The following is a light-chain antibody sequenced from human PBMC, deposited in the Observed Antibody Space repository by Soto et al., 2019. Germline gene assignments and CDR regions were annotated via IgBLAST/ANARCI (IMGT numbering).Light chain of an antibody. CDR1: GGSIATNY. J-gene: IGLJ3*02. V-gene: IGLV6-57*04. CDR2: QDN. Sequence: NFMLTQPHSVSESPGKTVTISCTRSGGSIATNYVQWYQKRPGSAPTPVIFQDNDRPSGVPDRFSGSIDSSSNSASLTISGLRTEDEADYYCHSYDTSANWVFGGGTKLTVL. CDR3: HSYDTSANWV.